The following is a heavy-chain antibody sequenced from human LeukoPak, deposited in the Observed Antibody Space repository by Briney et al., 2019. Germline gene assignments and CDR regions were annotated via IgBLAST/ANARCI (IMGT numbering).Heavy chain of an antibody. Sequence: ASVRVSCKASGYTFTSYAMHWVRQAPGQRLEWMGWINAGNGNTKYSQKFQGRVTITRDTSASTAYMELSSLRSEDTAVYYCARMRGTGSSSWSYNWFDPWGRGTLVTVSS. CDR2: INAGNGNT. J-gene: IGHJ5*02. D-gene: IGHD6-13*01. V-gene: IGHV1-3*01. CDR1: GYTFTSYA. CDR3: ARMRGTGSSSWSYNWFDP.